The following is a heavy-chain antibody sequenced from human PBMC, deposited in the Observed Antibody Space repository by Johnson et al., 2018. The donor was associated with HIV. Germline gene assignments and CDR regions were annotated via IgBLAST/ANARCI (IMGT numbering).Heavy chain of an antibody. CDR3: ARDRRYYDSSGYYHDAFDI. Sequence: VQLVESGGGLVQPGGSLRLSCAASGFTVNSNYINWVRQAPGKGLECVSGIYSGGRTYYADSVKGRFTISRDNSKNTLYLQMNSLRADDPAVYFCARDRRYYDSSGYYHDAFDIWGQGTMVTVSS. D-gene: IGHD3-22*01. CDR2: IYSGGRT. J-gene: IGHJ3*02. V-gene: IGHV3-66*01. CDR1: GFTVNSNY.